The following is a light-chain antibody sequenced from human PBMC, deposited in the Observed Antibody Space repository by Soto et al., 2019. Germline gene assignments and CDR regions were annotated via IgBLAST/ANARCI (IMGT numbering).Light chain of an antibody. Sequence: QLVLTQSPSAAASLGASVKLTCTLSSGHSNYAIAWHQQQPEKGPRYLMKLNRVGSHSKGDGIPNRFSGSSSGAERYLTISSLQSADEADYYCQTWGTGIVIFGGGTKLTVL. CDR2: LNRVGSH. J-gene: IGLJ2*01. V-gene: IGLV4-69*01. CDR1: SGHSNYA. CDR3: QTWGTGIVI.